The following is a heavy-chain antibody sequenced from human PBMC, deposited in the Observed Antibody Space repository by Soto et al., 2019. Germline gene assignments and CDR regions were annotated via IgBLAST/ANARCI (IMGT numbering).Heavy chain of an antibody. CDR2: IIAILGIA. CDR3: AREEYYYCSGAFFDS. Sequence: QVQLVQSGAEVKKPGSSVKVSCKASGGTFSSYTISWVRQAPGQGLEWMGRIIAILGIANYAQKFQGRVTTTADKSTSTTYTVLRSLRSEYTAVYYCAREEYYYCSGAFFDSWGQGTLVTVSS. D-gene: IGHD3-10*01. CDR1: GGTFSSYT. V-gene: IGHV1-69*08. J-gene: IGHJ4*02.